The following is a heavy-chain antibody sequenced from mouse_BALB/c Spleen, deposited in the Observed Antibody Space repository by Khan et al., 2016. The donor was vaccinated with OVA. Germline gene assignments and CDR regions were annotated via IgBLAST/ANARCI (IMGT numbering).Heavy chain of an antibody. D-gene: IGHD4-1*01. V-gene: IGHV6-6*02. CDR3: IRAWDWYFDV. CDR1: GFTFSNYW. Sequence: EVKLEESGGGLVQPGGSMKLSCVDSGFTFSNYWMNWVRQSPEKGLEWVAEIRLKSNNYATHYAESVKGRFTISRDDSKSSVYLQMNDLRTEDTGIYYCIRAWDWYFDVWGAGTTVTVSS. CDR2: IRLKSNNYAT. J-gene: IGHJ1*01.